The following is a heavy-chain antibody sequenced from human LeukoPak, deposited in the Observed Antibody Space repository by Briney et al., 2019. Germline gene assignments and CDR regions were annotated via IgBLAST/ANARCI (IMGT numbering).Heavy chain of an antibody. D-gene: IGHD5-18*01. V-gene: IGHV1-69*13. Sequence: ASVKVSCKASGGTFSSYAISWVRQAPGQGLEWMGGIIPIFGTANYAQKFQGRVTITADESTSTAYMELSSLRSEDTAVYYCARGGYSYGTMLTTCPVWGKGTTVTVSS. CDR3: ARGGYSYGTMLTTCPV. J-gene: IGHJ6*04. CDR2: IIPIFGTA. CDR1: GGTFSSYA.